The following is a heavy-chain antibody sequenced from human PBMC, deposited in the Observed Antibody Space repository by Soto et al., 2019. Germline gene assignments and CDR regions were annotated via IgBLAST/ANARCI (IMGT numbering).Heavy chain of an antibody. V-gene: IGHV2-5*01. Sequence: VSGPTLVNPTQTLTLTCTFSGFSFTTAGVAVGWIRQTPGGALEWLTLIYYNDDRRFSPSLKTRLTITGDTSKNQVVLSQTNVDPGDTATYFCAHSDGGYEIIYFDFWGQGIPVTVSS. CDR2: IYYNDDR. D-gene: IGHD5-12*01. CDR3: AHSDGGYEIIYFDF. CDR1: GFSFTTAGVA. J-gene: IGHJ4*02.